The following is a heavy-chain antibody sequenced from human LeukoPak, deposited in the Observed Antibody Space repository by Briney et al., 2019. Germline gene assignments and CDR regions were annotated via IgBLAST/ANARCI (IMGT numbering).Heavy chain of an antibody. V-gene: IGHV3-30*18. CDR2: ISYDGSNK. J-gene: IGHJ4*02. CDR1: GFTFSSYG. CDR3: AKDLNNYYDSSGYPGGA. Sequence: GRSLRLSCAASGFTFSSYGMHWVRQAPGKGLEWVAVISYDGSNKYYADSVKGRFTISRDNSKNTLHLQMNSPRAEDTAVYYCAKDLNNYYDSSGYPGGAWGQGTLVTVSS. D-gene: IGHD3-22*01.